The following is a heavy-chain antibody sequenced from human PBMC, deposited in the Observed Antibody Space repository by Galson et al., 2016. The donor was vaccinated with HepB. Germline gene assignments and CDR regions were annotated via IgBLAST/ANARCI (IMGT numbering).Heavy chain of an antibody. J-gene: IGHJ4*02. D-gene: IGHD2-15*01. V-gene: IGHV1-8*01. Sequence: SVKVSCKASGYTFTSYDISWVRQATGQGLEWMGWMNSNSGNTGFAQKFRGRVTMTRNTSISTAYMELSSLRSEDTAVYYCARGLVVVATEVGLGHWGQGTLVTVSS. CDR3: ARGLVVVATEVGLGH. CDR1: GYTFTSYD. CDR2: MNSNSGNT.